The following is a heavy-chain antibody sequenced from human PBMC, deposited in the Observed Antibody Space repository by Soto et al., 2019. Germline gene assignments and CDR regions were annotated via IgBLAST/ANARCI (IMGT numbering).Heavy chain of an antibody. Sequence: PSETLSLTCTVSGGSISSYYWSWIRQPPGKGLEWIGYIYYSGSTNYNTSLKSRVTISVDTSKNQFSLKLSSVTAADAAVYYCARVQLWASYYYGMDVWGQGTTVTVSS. V-gene: IGHV4-59*01. D-gene: IGHD5-18*01. CDR3: ARVQLWASYYYGMDV. J-gene: IGHJ6*02. CDR1: GGSISSYY. CDR2: IYYSGST.